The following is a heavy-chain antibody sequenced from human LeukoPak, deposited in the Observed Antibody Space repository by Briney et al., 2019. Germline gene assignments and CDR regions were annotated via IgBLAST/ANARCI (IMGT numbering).Heavy chain of an antibody. V-gene: IGHV4-4*07. Sequence: SETLSLTCTVSGGSISSYYWSWIRQPAGKGLEWIGRIYTSGSTNYNPSLKSRVTMSVDTSMNQFSLKLSSVTAAATAVYYCARATSSSSVHYYYYYYMDVWGKGTTVTVSS. CDR1: GGSISSYY. D-gene: IGHD6-6*01. CDR3: ARATSSSSVHYYYYYYMDV. J-gene: IGHJ6*03. CDR2: IYTSGST.